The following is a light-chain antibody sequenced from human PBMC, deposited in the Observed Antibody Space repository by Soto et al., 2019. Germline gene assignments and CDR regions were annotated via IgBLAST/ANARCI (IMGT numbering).Light chain of an antibody. CDR2: AAS. CDR1: QSVSGW. Sequence: DIQMTQSPSTLSASVGDTVTVTCRASQSVSGWLAWYQQKPGEAPKLLIYAASTLQSGVPSRFSGSGSGTDFTLTISCLQSEDFATYYCQQYYSYPGTFGQGTKVDIK. V-gene: IGKV1-5*01. CDR3: QQYYSYPGT. J-gene: IGKJ1*01.